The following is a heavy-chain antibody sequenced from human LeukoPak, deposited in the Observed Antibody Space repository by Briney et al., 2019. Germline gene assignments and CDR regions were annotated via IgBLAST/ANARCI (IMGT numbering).Heavy chain of an antibody. CDR2: ISYDGSNK. D-gene: IGHD5-24*01. V-gene: IGHV3-30-3*01. CDR1: GFTFSSSA. J-gene: IGHJ4*02. Sequence: PGGSLRLSCAASGFTFSSSAMHWARQAPGKWLEWVAVISYDGSNKYYADSVKGRFTIYRDNSKNSLYLQMNSLRAEDTAVYYCAGGEMATTIDYWGQGTLVSVSS. CDR3: AGGEMATTIDY.